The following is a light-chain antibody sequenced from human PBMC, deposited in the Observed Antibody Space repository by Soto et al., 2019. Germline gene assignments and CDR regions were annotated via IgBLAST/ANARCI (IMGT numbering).Light chain of an antibody. J-gene: IGKJ4*01. V-gene: IGKV3-15*01. CDR2: DAF. CDR1: QRVNTD. CDR3: QQYSNWPLT. Sequence: EIVMPQAPAILSVSPGERATLSCRASQRVNTDVAWYQHKPGQATRLLIHDAFDRANEIPARFRGSASGTEFTLTISSLPSQEFAVYYCQQYSNWPLTFGGGTKVDIK.